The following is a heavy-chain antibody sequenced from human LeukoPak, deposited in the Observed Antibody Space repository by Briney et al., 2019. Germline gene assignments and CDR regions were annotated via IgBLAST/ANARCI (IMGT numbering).Heavy chain of an antibody. CDR3: ARVVVPAAIRGSWFDP. CDR2: ISAYNGNT. D-gene: IGHD2-2*01. Sequence: GASVKVSCKASGYTFTSYGISWVRQAPGQGLEWMGWISAYNGNTNYAQKLQGRVTMTTDTSTSTAYMELRSLRSDDTAVYYCARVVVPAAIRGSWFDPWGQGTLVTVSS. CDR1: GYTFTSYG. V-gene: IGHV1-18*01. J-gene: IGHJ5*02.